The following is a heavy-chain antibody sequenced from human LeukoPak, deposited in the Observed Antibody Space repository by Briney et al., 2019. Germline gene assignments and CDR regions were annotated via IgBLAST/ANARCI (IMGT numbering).Heavy chain of an antibody. D-gene: IGHD3-10*01. Sequence: PSETLSLTCAVYGGSFSGYYWSWIRQPPGKGLEWIGEINHSGSTNYNPSLESRVTISVDTSKNQFSLKLSSVTAADTAVYYCARGGVIIYYYGMDVWGQGTTVTVSS. CDR2: INHSGST. V-gene: IGHV4-34*01. J-gene: IGHJ6*02. CDR1: GGSFSGYY. CDR3: ARGGVIIYYYGMDV.